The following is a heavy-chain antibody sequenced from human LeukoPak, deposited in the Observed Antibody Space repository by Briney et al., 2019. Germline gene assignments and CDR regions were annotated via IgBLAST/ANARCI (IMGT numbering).Heavy chain of an antibody. D-gene: IGHD3-9*01. CDR1: GGSISSSDYY. J-gene: IGHJ3*02. Sequence: SQTLSLTCTVSGGSISSSDYYWSWIRQPPGKGLEWIGYIYYSGSTSYNPPLKSRITISVDTSKNQFSLKLTSVTAADTAVYYCARGFDAHNAFDIWGQGTMVTVSS. CDR3: ARGFDAHNAFDI. V-gene: IGHV4-30-4*01. CDR2: IYYSGST.